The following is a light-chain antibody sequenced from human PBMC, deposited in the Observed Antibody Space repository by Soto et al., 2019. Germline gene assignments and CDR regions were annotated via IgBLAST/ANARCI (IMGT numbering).Light chain of an antibody. V-gene: IGKV1-39*01. CDR3: QQYNSYPYT. CDR1: QSISSY. CDR2: AAS. Sequence: DIQMTQSPSSLSASVGDRVTITCRASQSISSYLNWYQQKPGKAPKLLIYAASSLQSGVPSRFSGSGSGTQFTLTISSLQPDDFATYYCQQYNSYPYTFGQGTKVDMK. J-gene: IGKJ2*01.